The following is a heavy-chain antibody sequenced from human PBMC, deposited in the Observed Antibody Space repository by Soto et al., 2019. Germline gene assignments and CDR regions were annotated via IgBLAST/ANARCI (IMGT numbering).Heavy chain of an antibody. V-gene: IGHV1-18*01. D-gene: IGHD6-13*01. CDR3: ASSSIAAAGPFDY. Sequence: QVQLVQSGDEVKQPGASVKVSCKASGSTITAYGISWVRQAPGQGLEWMAWISSHNGNTYYAQNLQGRVTMTTDTSTSTAHMELRSLRSYDTAVYYCASSSIAAAGPFDYWGQGALVTVSS. CDR1: GSTITAYG. J-gene: IGHJ4*02. CDR2: ISSHNGNT.